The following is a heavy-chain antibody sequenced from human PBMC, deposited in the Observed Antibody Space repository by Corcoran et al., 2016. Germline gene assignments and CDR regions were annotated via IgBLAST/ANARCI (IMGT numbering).Heavy chain of an antibody. CDR3: AKGRSIVVVVAAYDY. D-gene: IGHD2-15*01. CDR1: GFTFSRNG. V-gene: IGHV3-30*18. Sequence: QVQLEESGGGVVQPGRSLRLSCAASGFTFSRNGMHWVRQAPGKGLEWVAVISYDGSNKYYADSVKGRFTISRDNSKNTLYLQMNSLRAEDTAVYYCAKGRSIVVVVAAYDYWGQGTLVTVSS. J-gene: IGHJ4*02. CDR2: ISYDGSNK.